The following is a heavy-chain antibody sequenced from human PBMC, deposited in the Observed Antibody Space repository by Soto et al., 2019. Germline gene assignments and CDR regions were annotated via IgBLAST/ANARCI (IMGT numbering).Heavy chain of an antibody. CDR3: ARTPSPLLRYFDWPRTGHSYGMDV. CDR2: IYESGGT. D-gene: IGHD3-9*01. V-gene: IGHV4-34*01. J-gene: IGHJ6*02. CDR1: GESLNYYY. Sequence: SETLSLTCGIYGESLNYYYWSWIRQSPGQGLEWIGEIYESGGTNYNPSLKGRATISVDTSKNQFSLKLSSVTAADTAVYYCARTPSPLLRYFDWPRTGHSYGMDVWGQGTTVTVSS.